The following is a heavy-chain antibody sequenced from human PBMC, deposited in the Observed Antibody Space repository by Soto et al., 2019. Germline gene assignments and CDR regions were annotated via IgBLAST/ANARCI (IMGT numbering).Heavy chain of an antibody. J-gene: IGHJ6*02. CDR1: GGCITYINNHY. CDR3: ARQGFGVLHGLVDV. V-gene: IGHV4-59*08. Sequence: QVQLQASGPGLVKPSETLSLTCTVSGGCITYINNHYYSWFRLPPGKGLEWIGYISDIAYTSYNPSLKGRVSISVDTSKNQFSLTLTSVTAADTAVYYCARQGFGVLHGLVDVWGQGTTVTVSS. D-gene: IGHD3-10*01. CDR2: ISDIAYT.